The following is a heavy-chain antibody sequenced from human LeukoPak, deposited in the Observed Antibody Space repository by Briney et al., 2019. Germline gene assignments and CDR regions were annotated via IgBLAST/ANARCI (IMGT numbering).Heavy chain of an antibody. D-gene: IGHD2-2*02. Sequence: GESLKISCKGSGYSITSYWIGWVRQMPGKGLEWMGIIYPGDSDTRYSPSFQGQVTVSADKSISTAYLQWSSLKASDTAMYYCARSYCSSTRCYMGAFDIWGQGTMVTVSS. CDR1: GYSITSYW. V-gene: IGHV5-51*01. CDR2: IYPGDSDT. CDR3: ARSYCSSTRCYMGAFDI. J-gene: IGHJ3*02.